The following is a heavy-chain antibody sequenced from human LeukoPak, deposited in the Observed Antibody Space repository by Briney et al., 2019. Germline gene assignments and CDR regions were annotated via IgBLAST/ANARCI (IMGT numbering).Heavy chain of an antibody. CDR1: GFALTSYA. CDR2: ISRRDDYT. J-gene: IGHJ4*02. D-gene: IGHD3-10*01. CDR3: ANDYRSGSFHDF. V-gene: IGHV3-23*01. Sequence: PGRSLSLSCAPSGFALTSYAMSWVRQPPGKGLGWVLVISRRDDYTSSADSVKGRFTISRGNSKNTLYLQMNTLRAEDTAVYYCANDYRSGSFHDFWGQGTLVTVSS.